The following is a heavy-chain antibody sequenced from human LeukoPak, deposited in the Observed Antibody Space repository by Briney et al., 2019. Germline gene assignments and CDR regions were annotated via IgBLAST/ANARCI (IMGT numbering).Heavy chain of an antibody. CDR3: ARDKNPTVFDY. J-gene: IGHJ4*01. Sequence: ASVRVSCKASGYSFTDYYLHWVRQAPGRGLEWMGWMKPESGKTGTAQRFQGRVTLTRDTSTSTAYMEVTRLTSDDTAIYYCARDKNPTVFDYWGQGTLVTVSS. V-gene: IGHV1-2*02. CDR1: GYSFTDYY. CDR2: MKPESGKT.